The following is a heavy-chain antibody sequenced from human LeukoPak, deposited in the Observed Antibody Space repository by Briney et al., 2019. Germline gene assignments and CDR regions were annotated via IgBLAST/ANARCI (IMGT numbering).Heavy chain of an antibody. Sequence: ASVKVSCKASGYTFSNYYMHWVRQAPGQGLEWMGFINPSGGSTSYAQKFQGRVTMTRDTSTSTVYMELSSLTSEDTGVYYCARNAASGLDYWGQGTLVTVSS. CDR1: GYTFSNYY. V-gene: IGHV1-46*01. CDR2: INPSGGST. D-gene: IGHD2-15*01. CDR3: ARNAASGLDY. J-gene: IGHJ4*02.